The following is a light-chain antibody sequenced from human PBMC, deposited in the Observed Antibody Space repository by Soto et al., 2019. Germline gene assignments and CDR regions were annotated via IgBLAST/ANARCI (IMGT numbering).Light chain of an antibody. J-gene: IGLJ1*01. Sequence: QSALTQPASVSGSPGQSITISCTGSSSDVGAYNYVSWYQQHPGKAPKLMVYDVAKRPSGVPDRFSGSKSGNTASLTISGLQAEDEADYYCCTFAGRYSYVFGSGTKLTLL. CDR3: CTFAGRYSYV. CDR2: DVA. V-gene: IGLV2-11*01. CDR1: SSDVGAYNY.